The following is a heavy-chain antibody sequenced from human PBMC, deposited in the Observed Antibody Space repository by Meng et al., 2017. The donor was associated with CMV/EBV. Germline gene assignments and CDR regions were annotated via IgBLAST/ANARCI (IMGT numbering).Heavy chain of an antibody. J-gene: IGHJ4*02. V-gene: IGHV4-31*03. D-gene: IGHD1-26*01. CDR3: GRLMGATTADF. CDR2: IYYSGTT. CDR1: GVYISSTGQY. Sequence: TCSVCGVYISSTGQYWSWVRQQPGKGLEWNGYIYYSGTTYYSPSLKSRVTISIDTSKNQFSLKLSSVTAADTAVYYCGRLMGATTADFWGQGTLVTVSS.